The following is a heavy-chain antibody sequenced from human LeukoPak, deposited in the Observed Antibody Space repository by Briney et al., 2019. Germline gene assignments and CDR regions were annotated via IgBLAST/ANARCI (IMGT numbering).Heavy chain of an antibody. CDR3: ARPKAVAGTDTSFDY. V-gene: IGHV5-51*01. CDR1: GYSFTSYW. Sequence: PGESLKISCKGSGYSFTSYWIGWVRQMPGKGLEWMGIIYPGDSDTRYSPPFQGQVTISADKSISTAYLQWSSLKASDTAMYYCARPKAVAGTDTSFDYWGQGTLVTASS. J-gene: IGHJ4*02. CDR2: IYPGDSDT. D-gene: IGHD6-19*01.